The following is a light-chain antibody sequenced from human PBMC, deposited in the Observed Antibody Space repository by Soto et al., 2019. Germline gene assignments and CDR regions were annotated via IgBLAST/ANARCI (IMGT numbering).Light chain of an antibody. V-gene: IGKV3-11*01. CDR1: LSLSSY. CDR2: DAS. CDR3: QQRSDWPLT. J-gene: IGKJ4*01. Sequence: EIVLTQSPATLSLSPGERATLSCRASLSLSSYLAWYQQRRGQAPRLLIYDASRRATGIPARFSGSGSGTDFTLSISSLEPEDFAVYYCQQRSDWPLTFGGGTKVEIK.